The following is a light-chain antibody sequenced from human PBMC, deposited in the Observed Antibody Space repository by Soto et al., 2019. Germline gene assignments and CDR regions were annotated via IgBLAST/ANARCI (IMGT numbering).Light chain of an antibody. V-gene: IGKV2-28*01. Sequence: DIVLTQSPLSLPVTPGEPASISCRSSQSLLHRNGYNYLDWYLQNPGQSPQPLIYTGSNRASGVADRFRGSGAGTDFTLKISRVEAEDVGIDYCMEGLQTTLSFGGGTKV. CDR1: QSLLHRNGYNY. J-gene: IGKJ4*01. CDR2: TGS. CDR3: MEGLQTTLS.